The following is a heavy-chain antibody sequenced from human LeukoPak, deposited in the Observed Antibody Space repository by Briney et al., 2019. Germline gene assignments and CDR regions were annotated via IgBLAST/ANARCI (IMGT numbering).Heavy chain of an antibody. Sequence: PGGSLRLSCAASGFTFSSYAMTWVRQAPGKGLEWVSAISGSGDSTYYADSVKGRFTTSRDNSKNTLYLQMNSLRAEDTAVYYCASRPGLASIAARRGQGTLVTVSS. D-gene: IGHD6-6*01. CDR2: ISGSGDST. V-gene: IGHV3-23*01. J-gene: IGHJ4*02. CDR1: GFTFSSYA. CDR3: ASRPGLASIAAR.